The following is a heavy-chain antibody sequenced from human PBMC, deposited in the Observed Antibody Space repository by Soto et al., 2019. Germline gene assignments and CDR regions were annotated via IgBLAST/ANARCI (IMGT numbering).Heavy chain of an antibody. CDR3: ARDSATPFAY. J-gene: IGHJ4*02. Sequence: QVQLVQSGAEVKKPGSSVKVSCKASGGTFSSYTISWVRQAPGQGLEWMGRIIPILGIANYAQKFQGRVTSTADTSTSTAYMDLSSLRSEDTAVYYCARDSATPFAYWGQGTLVTVSS. CDR1: GGTFSSYT. CDR2: IIPILGIA. D-gene: IGHD2-15*01. V-gene: IGHV1-69*08.